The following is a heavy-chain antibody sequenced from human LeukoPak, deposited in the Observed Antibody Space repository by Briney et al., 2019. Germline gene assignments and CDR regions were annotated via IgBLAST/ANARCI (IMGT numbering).Heavy chain of an antibody. D-gene: IGHD3-10*01. V-gene: IGHV1-69*13. CDR3: AREGLDGGFDY. CDR1: GGTFSSYA. J-gene: IGHJ4*02. CDR2: IIPIFGTA. Sequence: GASVKVSCKASGGTFSSYAISWVRQAPGRGLEWMGGIIPIFGTANYAQKFQGRVTITADESTSTAYMELSSLRSEDTAVYYCAREGLDGGFDYWGQGTLVTVSS.